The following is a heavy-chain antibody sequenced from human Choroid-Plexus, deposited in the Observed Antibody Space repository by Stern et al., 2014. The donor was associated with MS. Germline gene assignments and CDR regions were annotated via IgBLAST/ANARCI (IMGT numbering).Heavy chain of an antibody. V-gene: IGHV3-30*18. CDR2: ISYDGSDK. D-gene: IGHD2-15*01. J-gene: IGHJ4*02. CDR1: GFTFSNFG. CDR3: AKDRQWSTYFFDY. Sequence: DQLVESGGGVAQPGRPLILSCAASGFTFSNFGMHWVRQAPGKGLEWVALISYDGSDKYYADSVKGRFTIFRDNSKNLLYMHMNSLRAEDTAVYYCAKDRQWSTYFFDYWGQGSLVTVSS.